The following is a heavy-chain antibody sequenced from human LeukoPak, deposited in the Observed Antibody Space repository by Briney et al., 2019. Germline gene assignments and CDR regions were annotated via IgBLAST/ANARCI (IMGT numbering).Heavy chain of an antibody. CDR2: IWYDGSNK. D-gene: IGHD6-13*01. CDR3: AREKPPPDFSSSWSRDAFDI. J-gene: IGHJ3*02. V-gene: IGHV3-33*01. Sequence: PGGSLRLSCAASGFTFSSYGMHWVRQAPGKGLEWVAVIWYDGSNKYYADSVKGRFTISRGNSKNTLYLQMNSLRAEDTAVYYCAREKPPPDFSSSWSRDAFDIWGQGTMVTVSS. CDR1: GFTFSSYG.